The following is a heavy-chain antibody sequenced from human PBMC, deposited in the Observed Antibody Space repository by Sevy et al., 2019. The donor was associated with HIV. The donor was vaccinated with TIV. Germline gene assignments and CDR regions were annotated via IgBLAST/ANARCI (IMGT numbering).Heavy chain of an antibody. D-gene: IGHD6-19*01. V-gene: IGHV3-43*01. CDR1: GFTFDDYT. CDR2: ISWDGGST. CDR3: AKTKEVAVAGTTWGSLDY. J-gene: IGHJ4*02. Sequence: GGSLRLSCAASGFTFDDYTMHWVRQAPRKGLEWVSLISWDGGSTYYADSVKGRFTISRDNSKNSLYLQMNSLRTEDTALYYCAKTKEVAVAGTTWGSLDYWGQGTLVTVSS.